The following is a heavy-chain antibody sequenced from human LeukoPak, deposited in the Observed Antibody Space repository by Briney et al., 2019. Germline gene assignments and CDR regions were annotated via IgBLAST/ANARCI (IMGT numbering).Heavy chain of an antibody. V-gene: IGHV1-18*01. CDR3: ARDMGPNWDYSNSHFDY. Sequence: GASVKVSCKASGYTSTSYGISWVRQAPGQGLEWMGWISAYNGNTNYAQKLQGRVTMTTDTSTSTAYMELRSLRSDDTAVYYCARDMGPNWDYSNSHFDYWGQGTLVTVSS. D-gene: IGHD4-11*01. J-gene: IGHJ4*02. CDR1: GYTSTSYG. CDR2: ISAYNGNT.